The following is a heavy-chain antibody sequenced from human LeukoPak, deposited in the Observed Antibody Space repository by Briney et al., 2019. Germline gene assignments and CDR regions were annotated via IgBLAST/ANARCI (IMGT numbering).Heavy chain of an antibody. D-gene: IGHD1-26*01. V-gene: IGHV4-34*01. J-gene: IGHJ6*02. CDR1: GGSFSGYY. Sequence: SETLSLTCAVYGGSFSGYYWSWIRQPPGKGLEWIGEINHSGSTNYNPSLKSRVTISVDTSKNQFSLKLSSVTAADTAVYYCARGGVGAPYYYYYYGMDVWGQGTTVTVSS. CDR2: INHSGST. CDR3: ARGGVGAPYYYYYYGMDV.